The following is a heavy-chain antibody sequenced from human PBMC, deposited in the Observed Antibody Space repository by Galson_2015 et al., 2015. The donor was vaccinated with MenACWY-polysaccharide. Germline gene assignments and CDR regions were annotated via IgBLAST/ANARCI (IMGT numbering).Heavy chain of an antibody. J-gene: IGHJ6*02. CDR2: ISYDGSNK. Sequence: SLRLSCAASGFTFSTYAMHWVRQAPGKGLEWVAVISYDGSNKYYADSVKGRITVSRDNSKNTLYLQMNSLRAEDTAVYYCARTYCDRTNCYGMDVWGQGTTVTVS. CDR3: ARTYCDRTNCYGMDV. D-gene: IGHD2/OR15-2a*01. V-gene: IGHV3-30-3*01. CDR1: GFTFSTYA.